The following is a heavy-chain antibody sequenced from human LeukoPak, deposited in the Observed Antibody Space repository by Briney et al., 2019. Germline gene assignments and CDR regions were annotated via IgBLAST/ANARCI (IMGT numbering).Heavy chain of an antibody. D-gene: IGHD3-10*01. J-gene: IGHJ5*02. CDR1: GYTFTGHY. CDR2: INPNSGDT. Sequence: ASVKVSCKASGYTFTGHYMNWVRQAPGQGLEWMGWINPNSGDTNYAQKFQDRVTMTRDTSISTAYMELSLLRSDDTAVYYCARGDYYGSGKVVAAWGQGTLVTVSS. CDR3: ARGDYYGSGKVVAA. V-gene: IGHV1-2*02.